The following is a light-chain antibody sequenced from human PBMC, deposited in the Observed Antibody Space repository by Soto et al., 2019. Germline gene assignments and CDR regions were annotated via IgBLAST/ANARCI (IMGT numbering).Light chain of an antibody. CDR1: ISNVGSNY. Sequence: QSVLSQPPSASGTPGQRVTISCSGSISNVGSNYVYCYQQLPGTAPKLLIYRDNQRPSWVPDRCSASKSGTSAYLAISGLLSEDEAVYYCAACDDTLSGDWVFGGGTKLTVL. CDR2: RDN. J-gene: IGLJ3*02. V-gene: IGLV1-47*01. CDR3: AACDDTLSGDWV.